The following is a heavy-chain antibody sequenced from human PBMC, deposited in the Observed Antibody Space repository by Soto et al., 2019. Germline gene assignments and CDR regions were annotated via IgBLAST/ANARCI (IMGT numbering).Heavy chain of an antibody. J-gene: IGHJ3*02. D-gene: IGHD5-12*01. V-gene: IGHV4-59*08. Sequence: VQLQESGPGLVKPSETLSLTCTVSGGSISSYYWSWIRQPPGKGLEWIGYIYYSGSTNYNPSLKSRVTISVDTSKNQFSLKLSSVTAADTAVYYCARRRDGYNDAFDIWGQGTMVTVSS. CDR3: ARRRDGYNDAFDI. CDR1: GGSISSYY. CDR2: IYYSGST.